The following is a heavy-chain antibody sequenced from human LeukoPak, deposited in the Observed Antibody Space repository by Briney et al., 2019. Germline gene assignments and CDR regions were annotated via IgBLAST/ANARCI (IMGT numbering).Heavy chain of an antibody. CDR1: GFDFSTYY. CDR3: ARDVYGGYSLDY. CDR2: ISSSSRTI. Sequence: GGSLRLSCAASGFDFSTYYLNWVRQAPGKGLEWVSYISSSSRTIFYADSVKGRFTIYRDNARNSLYLQMNSLRDEDTAVYYCARDVYGGYSLDYWGQGTLVTVSS. D-gene: IGHD4-23*01. J-gene: IGHJ4*02. V-gene: IGHV3-48*02.